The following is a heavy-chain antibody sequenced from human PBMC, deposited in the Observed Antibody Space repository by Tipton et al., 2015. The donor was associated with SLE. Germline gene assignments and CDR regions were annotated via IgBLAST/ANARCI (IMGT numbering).Heavy chain of an antibody. D-gene: IGHD6-19*01. Sequence: SLRLSCAASGFTFSIYAMHWVRQAPGKGLESVAVISYDGSNKYYGDSVRGRFTVSRDNSKNTVFLQMNSLRVEDTAVYYCARDQEQFSTYMDVWGRGTTVTVSS. J-gene: IGHJ6*03. CDR3: ARDQEQFSTYMDV. V-gene: IGHV3-30*04. CDR1: GFTFSIYA. CDR2: ISYDGSNK.